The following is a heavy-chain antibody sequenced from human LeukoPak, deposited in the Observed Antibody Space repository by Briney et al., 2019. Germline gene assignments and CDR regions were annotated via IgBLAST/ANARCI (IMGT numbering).Heavy chain of an antibody. J-gene: IGHJ4*02. CDR3: ARDPWYNWNDVDY. D-gene: IGHD1-1*01. CDR1: GFTFSSYA. Sequence: GGSLRLSCAASGFTFSSYAMSWVRQAPGKGLEWMANIKQDGSEKYYVDSVKGRFTISRDNAKNALYLQMNSLRVEDTAVYYCARDPWYNWNDVDYWGQGTLVTVSS. CDR2: IKQDGSEK. V-gene: IGHV3-7*01.